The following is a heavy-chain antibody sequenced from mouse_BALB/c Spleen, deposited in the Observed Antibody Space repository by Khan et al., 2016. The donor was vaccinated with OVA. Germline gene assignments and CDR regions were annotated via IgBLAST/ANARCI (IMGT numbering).Heavy chain of an antibody. J-gene: IGHJ2*01. Sequence: QIQLVQSGPELKKPGETVKISCKASGYTFTDYSMHWVKQAPGKGLKWMGWINTETGEPTYADDFKGRFAFSLETSASTAYLQINNLKNEDTATYFCASEEVRPLDSWGQGTTLPVSS. V-gene: IGHV9-2-1*01. CDR2: INTETGEP. CDR3: ASEEVRPLDS. CDR1: GYTFTDYS.